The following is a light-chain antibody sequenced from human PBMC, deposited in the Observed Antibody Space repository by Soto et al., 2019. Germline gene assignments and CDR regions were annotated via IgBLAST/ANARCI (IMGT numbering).Light chain of an antibody. V-gene: IGKV1-5*03. Sequence: DIQMTQSPSTVSASVGDRVTITCRASQGLDRWVAWYQQKPGKAPKLLIYKASTLKSGVPSRFSGSGSGTEFTLTISSLQPEDVATCYCQQYDSLPPLFTFGPGTKVDIK. CDR1: QGLDRW. J-gene: IGKJ3*01. CDR3: QQYDSLPPLFT. CDR2: KAS.